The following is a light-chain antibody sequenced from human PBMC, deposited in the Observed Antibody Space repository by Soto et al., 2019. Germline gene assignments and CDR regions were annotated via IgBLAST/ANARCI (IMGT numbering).Light chain of an antibody. V-gene: IGLV2-8*01. CDR1: SSDIGGYNY. CDR2: EVS. CDR3: SSYAGSDKFVI. J-gene: IGLJ2*01. Sequence: QSALTQPPSASGSPGQSVTISCTGSSSDIGGYNYVSWYQQHPGTAPHLIIYEVSKRPSGVSDRFSGSKSGSTASLTVSGLRADDEAHYFCSSYAGSDKFVIFGGGTKLTVL.